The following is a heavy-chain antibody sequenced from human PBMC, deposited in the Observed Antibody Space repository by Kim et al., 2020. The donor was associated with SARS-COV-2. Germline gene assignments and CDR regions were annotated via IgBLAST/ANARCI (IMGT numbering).Heavy chain of an antibody. J-gene: IGHJ4*02. CDR3: ARDQKNYGGNSLPDY. V-gene: IGHV3-30*07. D-gene: IGHD4-17*01. Sequence: DSVKGRFTISRDNSKNTLYLQMNSLRAEDTAVYYCARDQKNYGGNSLPDYWGQGTLVTVSS.